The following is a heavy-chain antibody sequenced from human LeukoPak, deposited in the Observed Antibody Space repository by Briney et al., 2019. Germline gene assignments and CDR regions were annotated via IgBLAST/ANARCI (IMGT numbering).Heavy chain of an antibody. V-gene: IGHV3-23*01. Sequence: GGSLRLSCAASGFTFSSYAMSWVRQAPGKGLEWVSGITNSGDRTYYTDSVKGRFTISRDNSKNTLYLQMNSLRADDTAVYYCARALSQQLIRYSQDWGQGTLVTVSS. J-gene: IGHJ1*01. CDR1: GFTFSSYA. D-gene: IGHD1-1*01. CDR3: ARALSQQLIRYSQD. CDR2: ITNSGDRT.